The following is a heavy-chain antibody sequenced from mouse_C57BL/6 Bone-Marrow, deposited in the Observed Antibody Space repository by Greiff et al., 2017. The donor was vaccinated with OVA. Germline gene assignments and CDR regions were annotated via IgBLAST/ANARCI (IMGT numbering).Heavy chain of an antibody. Sequence: QVQLQQPGAELVMPGASVKLSCKASGYTFTSYWMHWVKQRPGQGLEWIGEIDPSDSYTNYNQKFKGKSTLTVDKSSSPAYMQLSSLTSEDSAVYYCARCGWDYFDYWGQGTTLTVSS. V-gene: IGHV1-69*01. J-gene: IGHJ2*01. D-gene: IGHD3-3*01. CDR1: GYTFTSYW. CDR2: IDPSDSYT. CDR3: ARCGWDYFDY.